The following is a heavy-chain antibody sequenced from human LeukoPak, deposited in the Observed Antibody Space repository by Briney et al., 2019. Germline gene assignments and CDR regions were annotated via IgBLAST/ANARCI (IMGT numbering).Heavy chain of an antibody. D-gene: IGHD2-15*01. CDR1: GGSISTYY. V-gene: IGHV4-59*01. Sequence: SETLCLTCTVSGGSISTYYWSWIRQPPGKALGWIAYIFDSVSTNYNPSLKSRVTLSADTSKSQFSLKLSSVTAADTAVYYCARGVGGSFVYYYYMDVWGKGTTVTISS. CDR2: IFDSVST. CDR3: ARGVGGSFVYYYYMDV. J-gene: IGHJ6*03.